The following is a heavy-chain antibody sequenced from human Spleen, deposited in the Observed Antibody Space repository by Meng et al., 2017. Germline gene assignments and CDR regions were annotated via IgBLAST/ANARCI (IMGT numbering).Heavy chain of an antibody. Sequence: TLKESVRRLVKAKTPLRRPCPFFGFSLILTGVSVGWIRQPPGEALEWLALISWDADTRYRPSLKSRLMITKDTSKNQVVLSMTNMDPVDTATYYCARRPHSTGFDSWGQGTLVTVSS. V-gene: IGHV2-5*02. CDR2: ISWDADT. J-gene: IGHJ4*02. CDR3: ARRPHSTGFDS. CDR1: GFSLILTGVS. D-gene: IGHD3-22*01.